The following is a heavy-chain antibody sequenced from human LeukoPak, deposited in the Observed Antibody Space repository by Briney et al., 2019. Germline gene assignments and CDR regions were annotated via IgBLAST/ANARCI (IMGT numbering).Heavy chain of an antibody. CDR3: ARGLDY. Sequence: PGGSLRLSCAASGVTFSSYSMNWVRQAPGKGLEWVSYISSGSGTIYYADSVKGRFTISRDNAKNSLYLQMNSLRAEDTAVYYCARGLDYWGQGTLVTVSS. CDR2: ISSGSGTI. J-gene: IGHJ4*02. CDR1: GVTFSSYS. V-gene: IGHV3-48*01.